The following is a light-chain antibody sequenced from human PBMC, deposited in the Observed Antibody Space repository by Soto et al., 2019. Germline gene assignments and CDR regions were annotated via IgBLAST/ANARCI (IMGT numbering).Light chain of an antibody. Sequence: QSVLTQPASVSGSPGQSITISCTGSGRDIGAYDYVSWYQQHPGKAPKLIIYGVKNRPSGVSNRFSASKSAFTASLTISGLQTEDEADYYCSSYTTSYFYVFGPGTQLTVL. V-gene: IGLV2-14*01. CDR2: GVK. CDR1: GRDIGAYDY. J-gene: IGLJ7*01. CDR3: SSYTTSYFYV.